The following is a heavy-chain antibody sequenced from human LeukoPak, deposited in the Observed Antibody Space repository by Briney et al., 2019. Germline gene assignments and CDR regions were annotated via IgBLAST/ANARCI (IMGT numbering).Heavy chain of an antibody. CDR1: GFTFSSYA. D-gene: IGHD4-17*01. J-gene: IGHJ4*02. CDR2: ISGSGGST. Sequence: GGSLRFSCAASGFTFSSYAMSWVRQAPGKGLEWVSAISGSGGSTYYADSVKGRFTISRDNSKNTLYLQMNSLRAEDTAVYYCVKDGYGDYVFDYWGQGTLVTVSS. CDR3: VKDGYGDYVFDY. V-gene: IGHV3-23*01.